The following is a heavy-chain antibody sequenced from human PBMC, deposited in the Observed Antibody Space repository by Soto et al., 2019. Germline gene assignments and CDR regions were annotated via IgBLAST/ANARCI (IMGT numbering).Heavy chain of an antibody. V-gene: IGHV4-59*08. J-gene: IGHJ4*02. CDR2: IHYNGNT. D-gene: IGHD2-21*02. Sequence: PSETLSLTCTVSGYSISAYSWSWVRQPPGKGLEWIGNIHYNGNTKYNPSLKSRVTMSVDTSKNQFSLRLSSVTAADTAIYFCASIIVVVTAFDYWGQGTLVTVSS. CDR3: ASIIVVVTAFDY. CDR1: GYSISAYS.